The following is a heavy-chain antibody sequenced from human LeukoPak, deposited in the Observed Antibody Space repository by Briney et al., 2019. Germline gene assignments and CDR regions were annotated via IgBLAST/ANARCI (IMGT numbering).Heavy chain of an antibody. Sequence: GGSLRLSCAPSGFPFDNFAMTWVRQAPGKGLEWVSEITGSGGSTYYADSVKGRFTISRDNSKNTLYLQMNSLRAEDTAIYYCARELFDFDYWGQGTLVTVSS. J-gene: IGHJ4*02. CDR3: ARELFDFDY. D-gene: IGHD3-10*01. CDR2: ITGSGGST. V-gene: IGHV3-23*01. CDR1: GFPFDNFA.